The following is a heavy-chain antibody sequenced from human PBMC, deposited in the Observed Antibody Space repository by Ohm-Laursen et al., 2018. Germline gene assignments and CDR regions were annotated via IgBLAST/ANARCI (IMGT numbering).Heavy chain of an antibody. CDR2: IYWDDDK. Sequence: TQTLTLTFTFSGFSLNTGGVGVGWIRQPPGKALEWLALIYWDDDKRYSPSLSSRLSIAKDTSKNQVVLTMTDTAPVDTATYYCAHKIRHCSSSGCDNPFDYWGQGTLVTVSS. D-gene: IGHD2-2*01. J-gene: IGHJ4*02. CDR3: AHKIRHCSSSGCDNPFDY. V-gene: IGHV2-5*02. CDR1: GFSLNTGGVG.